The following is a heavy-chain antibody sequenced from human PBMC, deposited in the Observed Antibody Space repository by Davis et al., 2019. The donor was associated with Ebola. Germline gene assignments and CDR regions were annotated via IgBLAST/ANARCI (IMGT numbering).Heavy chain of an antibody. CDR1: GGTFSSYA. V-gene: IGHV1-69*13. Sequence: SVKVSCKASGGTFSSYAISWVRQAPGQGLEWMGGIIPIFGTANYAQKFQGRVTITADESTSTAYMELSSLRSEDTAVYYCAKGYCSGGSCYSYYYYGMDVWGQGTTVTVSS. CDR2: IIPIFGTA. CDR3: AKGYCSGGSCYSYYYYGMDV. J-gene: IGHJ6*02. D-gene: IGHD2-15*01.